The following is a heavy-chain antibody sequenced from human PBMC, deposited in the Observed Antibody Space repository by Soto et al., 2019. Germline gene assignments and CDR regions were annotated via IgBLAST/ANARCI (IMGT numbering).Heavy chain of an antibody. CDR2: TRSNGEHT. D-gene: IGHD2-2*01. CDR3: AKDSKSVSVSAARVYGMDV. CDR1: GFMFSSFA. Sequence: GSLRLSCAGSGFMFSSFAMTWVRQAPGKGLEWVSTTRSNGEHTYYADSVKGRFTVSRDNSKNTLFLEMSSLRAEDSAIYYCAKDSKSVSVSAARVYGMDVWGQGTTVTVSS. J-gene: IGHJ6*02. V-gene: IGHV3-23*01.